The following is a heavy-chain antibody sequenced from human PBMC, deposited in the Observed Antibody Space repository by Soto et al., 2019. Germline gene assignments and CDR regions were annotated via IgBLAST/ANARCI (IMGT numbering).Heavy chain of an antibody. CDR2: IYSGGST. D-gene: IGHD3-3*01. Sequence: GSLRLSCAASGFTVSSNYMSLVGEAPGKGLEWVSVIYSGGSTYYADSVKGRFTISRDNSKNTLYLQMNSLRAEDTAVYYCARSTFWSGYSLYYYMDVWGKGTTVTVSS. CDR1: GFTVSSNY. V-gene: IGHV3-66*01. CDR3: ARSTFWSGYSLYYYMDV. J-gene: IGHJ6*03.